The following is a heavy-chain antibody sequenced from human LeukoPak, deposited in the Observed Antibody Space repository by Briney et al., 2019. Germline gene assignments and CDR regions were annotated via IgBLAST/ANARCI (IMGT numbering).Heavy chain of an antibody. J-gene: IGHJ6*02. CDR1: GGSISSYY. Sequence: SETLSLTCTVSGGSISSYYWSWIRQPPGKGLEWIGHIYYSGSTNYNPSLKSRVTISVDTSKNQFSLKLSSVIDAGTAVYYCARHGLVWFGELSLGYGMDVWGQGTTVTVSS. CDR2: IYYSGST. CDR3: ARHGLVWFGELSLGYGMDV. V-gene: IGHV4-59*08. D-gene: IGHD3-10*01.